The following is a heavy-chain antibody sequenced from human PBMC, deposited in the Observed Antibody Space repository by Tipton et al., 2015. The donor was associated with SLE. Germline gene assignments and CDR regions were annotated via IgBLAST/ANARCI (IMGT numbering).Heavy chain of an antibody. CDR2: INHSGSA. Sequence: GLVKPSETLSLTCAVYGGSFSGYYWSWIRQPPGKGLEWIGDINHSGSANYNPSLKSRVTISVDRSKNQFPLKLSSVTAADTAVYYCARGGYYYHSGGDFDLWGRGTLVTVSS. J-gene: IGHJ2*01. V-gene: IGHV4-34*01. D-gene: IGHD3-22*01. CDR1: GGSFSGYY. CDR3: ARGGYYYHSGGDFDL.